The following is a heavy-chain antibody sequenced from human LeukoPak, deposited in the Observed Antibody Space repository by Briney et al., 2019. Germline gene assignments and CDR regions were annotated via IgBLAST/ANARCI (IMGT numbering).Heavy chain of an antibody. V-gene: IGHV3-30*18. CDR3: AKDGRDSTIFGVVPYYYYYYGMDV. J-gene: IGHJ6*02. Sequence: GGSLRLSCAASGFTFSSYGMHWVRQAPGKGLEWVAVISYDGSNKYYADSVKGRFTISRDNSKNTLYLQMNSLRAEDTAVYYCAKDGRDSTIFGVVPYYYYYYGMDVWGQGTTVTVSS. CDR1: GFTFSSYG. D-gene: IGHD3-3*01. CDR2: ISYDGSNK.